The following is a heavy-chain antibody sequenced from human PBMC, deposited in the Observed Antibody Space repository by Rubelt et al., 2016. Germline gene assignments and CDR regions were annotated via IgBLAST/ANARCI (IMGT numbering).Heavy chain of an antibody. Sequence: TFSSYSMNWVRQAPGKGLEWVSSISSSSSYIYYADSVKGRFTISRDNAKNSLYLQMNSLRAEDTAVYYCARDPGDDAFDIWGQGTIVTVSS. CDR3: ARDPGDDAFDI. CDR2: ISSSSSYI. V-gene: IGHV3-21*01. CDR1: TFSSYS. D-gene: IGHD3-10*01. J-gene: IGHJ3*02.